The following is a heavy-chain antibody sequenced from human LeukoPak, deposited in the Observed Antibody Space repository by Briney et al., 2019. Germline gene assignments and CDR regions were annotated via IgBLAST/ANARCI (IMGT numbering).Heavy chain of an antibody. CDR1: GFTFSIYS. Sequence: GGSLRLSCAASGFTFSIYSVTWVRQAPGKGLEWVASISSTSSYIYYADSVKGRFTISRDNAKNSLYLQMNSLRAEDTAVYYCARGDYSRPFDYWGQGTLVTVSS. V-gene: IGHV3-21*01. CDR3: ARGDYSRPFDY. CDR2: ISSTSSYI. J-gene: IGHJ4*02. D-gene: IGHD4-11*01.